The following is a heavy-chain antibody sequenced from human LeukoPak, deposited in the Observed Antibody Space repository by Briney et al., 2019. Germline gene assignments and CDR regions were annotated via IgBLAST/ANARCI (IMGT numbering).Heavy chain of an antibody. CDR3: GIAVAINYYYGMDV. CDR2: IIPILGIA. CDR1: GGTFSSYA. Sequence: ASVKVSCKASGGTFSSYAISWVRQAPGQGLEWMGRIIPILGIANYAQKFQGSVTITADKSTSTAYMELSSLRSEDTAVYYCGIAVAINYYYGMDVWGQGTTVTVSS. V-gene: IGHV1-69*04. J-gene: IGHJ6*02. D-gene: IGHD6-19*01.